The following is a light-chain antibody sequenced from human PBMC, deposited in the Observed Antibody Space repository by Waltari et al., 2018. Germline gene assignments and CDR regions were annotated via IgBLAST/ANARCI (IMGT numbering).Light chain of an antibody. CDR2: EVT. V-gene: IGLV2-14*01. CDR3: SSYTASSTWV. CDR1: SNDVGVYNY. Sequence: QSALTQPASVSGSLGQSISISCSGTSNDVGVYNYVSWFQQCPGKAPKLIIYEVTNLPSGISNRFSGSKSGNTASLTISGLQADDEADYYCSSYTASSTWVFGGGTKLTVL. J-gene: IGLJ3*02.